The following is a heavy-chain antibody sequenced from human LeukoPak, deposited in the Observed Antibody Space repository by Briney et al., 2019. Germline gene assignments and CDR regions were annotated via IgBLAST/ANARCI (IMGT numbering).Heavy chain of an antibody. D-gene: IGHD2-2*01. V-gene: IGHV1-46*01. CDR1: GCTFTSYG. CDR2: INPSGGST. Sequence: ASVKVSCKASGCTFTSYGISWVRQAPGQGLEWMGIINPSGGSTSYAQKFQGRVTMTRDTSTSTVYMELSSLRSEDTAVYYCAKTSSTSPFWFDPWGQGTLVTVSS. J-gene: IGHJ5*02. CDR3: AKTSSTSPFWFDP.